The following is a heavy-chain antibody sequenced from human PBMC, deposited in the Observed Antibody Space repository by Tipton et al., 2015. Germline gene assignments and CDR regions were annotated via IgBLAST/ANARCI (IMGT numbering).Heavy chain of an antibody. D-gene: IGHD6-13*01. CDR2: ISHSGNT. Sequence: GLVKPSETLSLTCTVSGGSVSSGSYYWSWIRQPPGKGLEWIGSISHSGNTYYNPSLKSRVTMSRDTSKHQFSLKLTSVTAADTALYYCARHVFIQGSWYQWFDPWGQGTLVTVSS. CDR1: GGSVSSGSYY. J-gene: IGHJ5*02. CDR3: ARHVFIQGSWYQWFDP. V-gene: IGHV4-39*01.